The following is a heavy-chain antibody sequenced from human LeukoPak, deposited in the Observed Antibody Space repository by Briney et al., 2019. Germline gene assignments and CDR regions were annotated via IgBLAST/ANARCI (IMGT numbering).Heavy chain of an antibody. CDR2: INPNSGGT. J-gene: IGHJ6*03. Sequence: ASMKVSCKASGYTFTGYYMHWVRQAPGQGLEWMRWINPNSGGTNYAQKFQGRVTMTRDTSISTAYMELCRLRCDDTAVYYCARDQLAMVRISYYYYYMDVWGKGTTVTVSS. CDR1: GYTFTGYY. CDR3: ARDQLAMVRISYYYYYMDV. D-gene: IGHD5-18*01. V-gene: IGHV1-2*02.